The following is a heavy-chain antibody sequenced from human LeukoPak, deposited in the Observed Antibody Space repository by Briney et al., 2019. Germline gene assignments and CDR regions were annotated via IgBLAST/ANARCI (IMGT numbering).Heavy chain of an antibody. Sequence: PSETLSLTCTVSAGSINTYYWSWIRQPPGKGLEWIGEINHSGSTNYNPSLKSRVTISVDTSKNQFSLKLSSVTAADTAVYYCARGGRSMVRGVISPWGQGTLVTVSS. J-gene: IGHJ5*02. V-gene: IGHV4-34*01. D-gene: IGHD3-10*01. CDR3: ARGGRSMVRGVISP. CDR2: INHSGST. CDR1: AGSINTYY.